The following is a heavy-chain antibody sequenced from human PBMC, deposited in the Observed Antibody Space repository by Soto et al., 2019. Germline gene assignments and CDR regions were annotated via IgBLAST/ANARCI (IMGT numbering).Heavy chain of an antibody. CDR3: VRESPAIVLTCDY. J-gene: IGHJ4*02. V-gene: IGHV3-23*01. CDR2: ISGGGDAT. CDR1: GFPFTSYT. D-gene: IGHD1-26*01. Sequence: LRLSCAASGFPFTSYTMAWVRQSPGRGLEWVSSISGGGDATYYIHSVRGRFTISRDNSQNTVYLQMSSLRAEDTAVYYCVRESPAIVLTCDYWGQGTQVTVSS.